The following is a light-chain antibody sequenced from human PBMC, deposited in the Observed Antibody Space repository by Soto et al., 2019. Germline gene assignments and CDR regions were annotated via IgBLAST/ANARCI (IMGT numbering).Light chain of an antibody. J-gene: IGLJ1*01. Sequence: QSALTQPASVSGSPGQSITISCTGTSSDVGGYNSVSWYRQDPGKAPKLMIYDVTNRPSGVSNRFSGSKSGNTASLTISGLQAEDEADYYCSSFTSSITDVFGTGTKLTVL. CDR3: SSFTSSITDV. V-gene: IGLV2-14*01. CDR2: DVT. CDR1: SSDVGGYNS.